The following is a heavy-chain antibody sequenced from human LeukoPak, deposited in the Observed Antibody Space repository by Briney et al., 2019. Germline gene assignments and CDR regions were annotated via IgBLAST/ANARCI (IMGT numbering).Heavy chain of an antibody. Sequence: PGGSLRLSCSASGFTFSSYAMHWVRQAPGKGLEYVSAISSNGGSTYYADSVKGRFTISRDNSKNTLYLQMSSLRAEDTAVYYCAKDRAGYCSSGSCQDLDYWGQGTLVTVSS. CDR2: ISSNGGST. D-gene: IGHD2-15*01. V-gene: IGHV3-64D*06. CDR3: AKDRAGYCSSGSCQDLDY. J-gene: IGHJ4*02. CDR1: GFTFSSYA.